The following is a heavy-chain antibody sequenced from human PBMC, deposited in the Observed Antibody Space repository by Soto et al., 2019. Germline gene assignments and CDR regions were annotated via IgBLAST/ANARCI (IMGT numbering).Heavy chain of an antibody. CDR1: GFSFNNFG. J-gene: IGHJ4*02. CDR2: ISYDGSNK. D-gene: IGHD2-21*02. Sequence: QVHLVQSGGGVVQPGRSLRLSCAASGFSFNNFGMHWVRQAPGKGLEWVAVISYDGSNKYYADSVRGRFTISRDDSKDTLYLQMNSLRAEDTAVYYCATDGTYCGGDCYPIFNFDSWGQGTLVTVSS. CDR3: ATDGTYCGGDCYPIFNFDS. V-gene: IGHV3-30*03.